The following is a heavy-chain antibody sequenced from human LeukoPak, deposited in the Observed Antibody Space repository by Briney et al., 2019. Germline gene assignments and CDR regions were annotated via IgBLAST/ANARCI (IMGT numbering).Heavy chain of an antibody. CDR1: GGSFSGYY. V-gene: IGHV4-34*01. J-gene: IGHJ4*02. CDR2: INHSGST. CDR3: ARGRGAGSGSYIY. Sequence: PSETLSLTCAVYGGSFSGYYWSWIRQPPGKGLEWIGEINHSGSTNYNPTLKSRVTISVDTSKNQFSLKLSSVTAADTAVYYFARGRGAGSGSYIYWGQGTLVTVSS. D-gene: IGHD1-26*01.